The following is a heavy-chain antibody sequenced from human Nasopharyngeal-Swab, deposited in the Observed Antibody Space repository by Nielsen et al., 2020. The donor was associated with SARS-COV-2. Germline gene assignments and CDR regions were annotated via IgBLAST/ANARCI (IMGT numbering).Heavy chain of an antibody. J-gene: IGHJ4*02. CDR3: ARDGIVGATGADY. CDR1: GFTFSSYG. D-gene: IGHD1-26*01. V-gene: IGHV3-33*01. Sequence: GGSLRLSCAASGFTFSSYGMHWVRQAPGKGLEWVAVIWYDGTNKYYADSVKGRFTISRDNSNNTLYLQMNSLSAEDTAVYYCARDGIVGATGADYWGQGTLVTVSS. CDR2: IWYDGTNK.